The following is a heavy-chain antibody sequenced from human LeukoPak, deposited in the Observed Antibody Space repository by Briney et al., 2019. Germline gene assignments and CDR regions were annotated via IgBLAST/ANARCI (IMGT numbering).Heavy chain of an antibody. CDR3: ARGPGRGYYDSSGYNNWFDP. V-gene: IGHV1-8*02. CDR1: GYTFTGYY. J-gene: IGHJ5*02. D-gene: IGHD3-22*01. CDR2: MNPNSGNT. Sequence: ASVKVSCKASGYTFTGYYMHWVRQAPGQGLEWMGWMNPNSGNTGYAQKFQGRVTMTRNTSISTAYMELSSLRSEDTAVYYCARGPGRGYYDSSGYNNWFDPWGQGTLVTVSS.